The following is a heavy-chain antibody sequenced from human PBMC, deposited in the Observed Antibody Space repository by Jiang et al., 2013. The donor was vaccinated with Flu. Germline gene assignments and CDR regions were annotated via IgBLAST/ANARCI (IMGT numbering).Heavy chain of an antibody. CDR1: GFTFSSYA. D-gene: IGHD2-2*01. V-gene: IGHV3-23*01. CDR3: AKDGPIVGVPAAPYFDY. CDR2: ISGSGGST. Sequence: VQLLESGGGLVQPGGSLRLSCAASGFTFSSYAMSWVRQAPGKGLEWVSAISGSGGSTYYADSVKGRFTISRDNSKNTLYLQMNSLRAEDTAVYYCAKDGPIVGVPAAPYFDYWGQGTLVTVSS. J-gene: IGHJ4*02.